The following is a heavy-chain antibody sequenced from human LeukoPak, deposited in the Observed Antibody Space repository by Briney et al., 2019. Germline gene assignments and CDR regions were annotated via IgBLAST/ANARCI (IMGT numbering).Heavy chain of an antibody. CDR2: IYYSGST. D-gene: IGHD6-13*01. CDR3: ATDGWPQSPQQHFDH. V-gene: IGHV4-39*02. J-gene: IGHJ4*02. CDR1: GGSISSSSYY. Sequence: PSETLSLTCTVSGGSISSSSYYWGWIRQPPGKGLEWIGSIYYSGSTYYNPSLKSRVTISVDTSKNQFSLKLSSVTAADTAVYYCATDGWPQSPQQHFDHWGQGILVTVSS.